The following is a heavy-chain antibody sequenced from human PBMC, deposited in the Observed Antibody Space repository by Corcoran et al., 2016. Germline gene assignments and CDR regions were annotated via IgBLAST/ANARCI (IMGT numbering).Heavy chain of an antibody. J-gene: IGHJ3*01. D-gene: IGHD2-2*01. CDR1: GYSFTNYW. Sequence: VQLVQSGAEVKKPGESLKISCKGSGYSFTNYWIGWVRQMPGKGLEWMGITYPGDSDTRYSPSFQGQVTISADKSLSTAYLQWSSLKASDTAIYYGASSTSSWYYGAFDFWGQGTMVTVSS. CDR3: ASSTSSWYYGAFDF. CDR2: TYPGDSDT. V-gene: IGHV5-51*01.